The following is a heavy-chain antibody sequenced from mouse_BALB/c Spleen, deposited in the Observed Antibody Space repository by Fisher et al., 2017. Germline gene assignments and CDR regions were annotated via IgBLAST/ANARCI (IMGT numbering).Heavy chain of an antibody. V-gene: IGHV1-69*02. J-gene: IGHJ1*01. Sequence: KFKGKATLTADKSSNTAYMQLSSLTSEDSAVYYCARCYYGSSYWYFDVWGAGTTVTVSS. D-gene: IGHD1-1*01. CDR3: ARCYYGSSYWYFDV.